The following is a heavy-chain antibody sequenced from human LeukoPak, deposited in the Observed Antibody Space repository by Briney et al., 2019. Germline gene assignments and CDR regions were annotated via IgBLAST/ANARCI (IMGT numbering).Heavy chain of an antibody. J-gene: IGHJ4*02. D-gene: IGHD3-22*01. CDR3: ARDRNYYDSSGYYFSDY. CDR2: IKQDGSGK. CDR1: GFTFSSYW. Sequence: GGSLRLSCAASGFTFSSYWMSWVRQAPGKGLEWVANIKQDGSGKYYVDSVKGRFTISRDNAKNSLYLQMNSLRAEDTAVYYCARDRNYYDSSGYYFSDYWGRGTLVTVSS. V-gene: IGHV3-7*01.